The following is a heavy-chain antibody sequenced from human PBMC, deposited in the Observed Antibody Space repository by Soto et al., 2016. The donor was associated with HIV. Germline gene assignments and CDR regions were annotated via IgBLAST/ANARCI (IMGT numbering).Heavy chain of an antibody. V-gene: IGHV4-59*01. CDR3: ARGGVEKGDYYYYYMDV. J-gene: IGHJ6*03. CDR2: IYYSGST. CDR1: GGSISSYY. Sequence: QVQLQESGPGLVKPSETLSLTCTVSGGSISSYYWSWIRQPPGKGLEWIGYIYYSGSTNYNPSLKSRVTISVDTSKNQFSLKLSSVTAADTAVYYCARGGVEKGDYYYYYMDVWGQRATVTVS.